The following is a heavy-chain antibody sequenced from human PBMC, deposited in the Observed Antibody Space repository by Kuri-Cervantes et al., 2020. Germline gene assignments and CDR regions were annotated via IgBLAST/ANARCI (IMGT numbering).Heavy chain of an antibody. Sequence: GESLKISCAASGFTFRSHWMNWVRQAPGKGLEWVANIHQEGREKFYVDSVKGRFTISRDNAKNSLFLQMNSLRPEDTAVYYCAREASYCDDYWGQGTLVTVSS. J-gene: IGHJ4*02. CDR1: GFTFRSHW. D-gene: IGHD2-21*02. CDR3: AREASYCDDY. CDR2: IHQEGREK. V-gene: IGHV3-7*04.